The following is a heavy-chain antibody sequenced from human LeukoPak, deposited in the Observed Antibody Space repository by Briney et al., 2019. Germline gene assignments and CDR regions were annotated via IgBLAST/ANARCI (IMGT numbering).Heavy chain of an antibody. CDR3: AVRYCSSASCYNGFDY. D-gene: IGHD2-2*02. Sequence: ASVKVSCKASGYTFTGYYMHWVRQAPGQGLEWMGWINPNSGGTNYAQKFQGRVTMTRDTSISTAYMELSRLRSDDTAVYYCAVRYCSSASCYNGFDYWGQGTLVTVSS. V-gene: IGHV1-2*02. J-gene: IGHJ4*02. CDR1: GYTFTGYY. CDR2: INPNSGGT.